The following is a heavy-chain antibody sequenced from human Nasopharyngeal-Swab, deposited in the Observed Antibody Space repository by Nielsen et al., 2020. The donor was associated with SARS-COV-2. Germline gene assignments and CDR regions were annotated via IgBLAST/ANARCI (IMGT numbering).Heavy chain of an antibody. V-gene: IGHV3-48*02. CDR1: GFAFTDYS. CDR3: VREFEATGATYLDY. D-gene: IGHD1-26*01. CDR2: ITGSSSTR. Sequence: GGSLRLSCAASGFAFTDYSMDWVRQAPGKGLEWVSYITGSSSTRYYADSVKGRFTVSRDNAKNSLYLQMSSLRDEDTAVYYCVREFEATGATYLDYWGLGTLVTVSS. J-gene: IGHJ4*02.